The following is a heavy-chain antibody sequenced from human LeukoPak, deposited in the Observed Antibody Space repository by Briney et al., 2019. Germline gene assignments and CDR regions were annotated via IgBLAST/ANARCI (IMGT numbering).Heavy chain of an antibody. J-gene: IGHJ4*02. CDR2: ISYDGSNK. V-gene: IGHV3-30-3*01. CDR1: GFTFSSYA. D-gene: IGHD2-21*02. Sequence: GGSLRLSCAASGFTFSSYAMHWLRQAPGKGLEWVAVISYDGSNKYYADSVKGRFTISRDNSKNTLYLQMNSLRAEDTAVYYCARDEVTLDYWGQGTQVTVSS. CDR3: ARDEVTLDY.